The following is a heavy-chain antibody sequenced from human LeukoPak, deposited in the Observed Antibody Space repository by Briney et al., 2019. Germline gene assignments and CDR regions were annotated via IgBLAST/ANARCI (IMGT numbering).Heavy chain of an antibody. Sequence: GGSLRLSCAASGFTFSNYWMHWVRKAPGEALMWVSRIKSDGSSTTYADSVKGRFTISRDNAKNTLYLQMNSLRAEDTAVYYCSRDSLSSCGGDCYSGLDVWGQGTTVTVSS. J-gene: IGHJ6*02. D-gene: IGHD2-21*02. CDR1: GFTFSNYW. CDR2: IKSDGSST. CDR3: SRDSLSSCGGDCYSGLDV. V-gene: IGHV3-74*01.